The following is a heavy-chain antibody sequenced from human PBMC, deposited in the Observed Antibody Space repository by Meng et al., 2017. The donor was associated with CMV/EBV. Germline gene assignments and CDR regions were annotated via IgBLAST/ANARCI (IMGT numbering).Heavy chain of an antibody. D-gene: IGHD6-6*01. J-gene: IGHJ6*02. CDR1: GGSISSSSYY. V-gene: IGHV4-39*07. Sequence: SETLSLTCTVSGGSISSSSYYWGWIRQPPGKGLEWIGSIYYSGSTYYNPSLKSRVTISVDTSKNQFSLKLSSVTAADTAVYYCARDFRGSSSYYYYGMDVWGQGTTVTVSS. CDR3: ARDFRGSSSYYYYGMDV. CDR2: IYYSGST.